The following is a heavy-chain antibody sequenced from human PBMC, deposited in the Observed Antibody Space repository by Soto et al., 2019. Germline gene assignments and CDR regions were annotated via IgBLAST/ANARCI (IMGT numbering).Heavy chain of an antibody. CDR3: ARDRVRGSYLNDY. CDR2: ISYDGSNK. Sequence: GGSRRLSGAASGFTFRRYAMHWVRQAPGKGVGGVAVISYDGSNKYSADSVKGRFTISRDNSKNTLYLQMNSLRAEDTAVYYCARDRVRGSYLNDYWGQGTLVTVST. V-gene: IGHV3-30-3*01. D-gene: IGHD1-26*01. CDR1: GFTFRRYA. J-gene: IGHJ4*02.